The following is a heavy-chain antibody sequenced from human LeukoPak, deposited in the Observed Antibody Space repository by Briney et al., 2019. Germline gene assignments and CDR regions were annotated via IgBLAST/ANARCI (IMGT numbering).Heavy chain of an antibody. Sequence: SETLSLTXTVSGGSISSYYWSWIRQPAGKGLEWIGRIYTSGSTNYNPSLKSRVTMSVDTSKNQFSLKLSSVTAADTAVSYCARDMGLYSYGSFDYWGQGTLVTVSS. CDR3: ARDMGLYSYGSFDY. J-gene: IGHJ4*02. V-gene: IGHV4-4*07. CDR1: GGSISSYY. CDR2: IYTSGST. D-gene: IGHD5-18*01.